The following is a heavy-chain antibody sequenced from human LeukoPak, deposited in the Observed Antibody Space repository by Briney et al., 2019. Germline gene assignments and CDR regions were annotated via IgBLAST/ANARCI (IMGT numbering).Heavy chain of an antibody. CDR1: GGSFSGYY. V-gene: IGHV4-34*01. CDR3: ARQPAARPVDY. D-gene: IGHD6-6*01. Sequence: SETLSLTCAVYGGSFSGYYWSWLRQPPGKGLEWIGEINHSGSTNYNPSLKSRVTISVDTSKNQFSLKLSSVTAADTAVYYCARQPAARPVDYWGQGTLVTVSS. CDR2: INHSGST. J-gene: IGHJ4*02.